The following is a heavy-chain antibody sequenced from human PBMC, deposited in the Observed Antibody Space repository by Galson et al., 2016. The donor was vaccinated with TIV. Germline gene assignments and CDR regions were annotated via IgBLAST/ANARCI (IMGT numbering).Heavy chain of an antibody. CDR2: INHIGST. CDR1: GGSVRGHY. J-gene: IGHJ2*01. Sequence: ETLSLTCTVSGGSVRGHYWSWIRQSPGKGLEWMAYINHIGSTNYNPSLKTRLTISVDTPKNQFSFELTSVTSADTAVYYCVREGNTIWRYFDIWGRGTLVTVSS. D-gene: IGHD5-24*01. V-gene: IGHV4-59*02. CDR3: VREGNTIWRYFDI.